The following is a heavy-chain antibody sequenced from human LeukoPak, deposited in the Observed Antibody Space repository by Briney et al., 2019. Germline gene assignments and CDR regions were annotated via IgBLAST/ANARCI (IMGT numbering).Heavy chain of an antibody. CDR1: GFTFSSYA. CDR2: ISGSGGNT. V-gene: IGHV3-23*01. J-gene: IGHJ4*02. D-gene: IGHD3-22*01. CDR3: AKEPFTMIVVVN. Sequence: GSVRLFCAVSGFTFSSYAMSWARQAPGKGLEGVVAISGSGGNTYYAASVKGRFTISRDNSKNTLYLQMNSLRAEDTAVYYCAKEPFTMIVVVNWGQGTLVTVSS.